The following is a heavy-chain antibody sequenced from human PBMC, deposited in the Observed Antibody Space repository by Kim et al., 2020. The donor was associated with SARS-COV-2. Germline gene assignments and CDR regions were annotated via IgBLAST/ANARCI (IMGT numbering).Heavy chain of an antibody. CDR2: INAGNGNT. J-gene: IGHJ6*02. CDR1: GYTFTSYA. Sequence: ASVKVSCKASGYTFTSYAMHWVRQAPGQRLEWMGWINAGNGNTKYSQKFQGRVTITRDTSASTAYMELSSLRSEDTAVYYCARDLGGGPVGYYYYYYGMDVWGQGTTVTVSS. D-gene: IGHD3-10*01. V-gene: IGHV1-3*01. CDR3: ARDLGGGPVGYYYYYYGMDV.